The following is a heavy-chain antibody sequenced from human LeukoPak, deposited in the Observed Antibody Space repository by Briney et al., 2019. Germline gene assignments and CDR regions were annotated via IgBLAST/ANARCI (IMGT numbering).Heavy chain of an antibody. CDR2: ISSSGSSI. CDR3: ARDLSGWYDY. Sequence: PGGSLRLSCAASGFTFSGYEMNWVRQAPGKGLEWVSYISSSGSSIYYADSVKGRFTISRDNAKNSLYLQMNSLRAEDTAVYYRARDLSGWYDYWGQGTPVTVSP. CDR1: GFTFSGYE. V-gene: IGHV3-48*03. D-gene: IGHD6-19*01. J-gene: IGHJ4*02.